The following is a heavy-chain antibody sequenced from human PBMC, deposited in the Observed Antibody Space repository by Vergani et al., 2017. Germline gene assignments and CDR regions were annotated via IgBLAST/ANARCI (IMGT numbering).Heavy chain of an antibody. Sequence: QLQLQESGSGLVKPSQTLSLTCAVSGGSISSGGYSWSWIRQPPGKGLEWIGYIYHSGSTYYNPSLKSRVTIQVDRSKNQFSLKLSSVTAADTAVYYCGRIVTSDYGDSNWFDPWGQGTLVTVSS. CDR1: GGSISSGGYS. V-gene: IGHV4-30-2*01. D-gene: IGHD4-17*01. J-gene: IGHJ5*02. CDR3: GRIVTSDYGDSNWFDP. CDR2: IYHSGST.